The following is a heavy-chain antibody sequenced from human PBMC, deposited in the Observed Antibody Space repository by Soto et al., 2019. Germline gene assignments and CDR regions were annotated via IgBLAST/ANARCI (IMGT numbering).Heavy chain of an antibody. J-gene: IGHJ4*02. D-gene: IGHD3-10*01. V-gene: IGHV1-46*01. Sequence: GASVKVSCKASGYTFTSYYMHWVRQAPGQGLEWMGIINPSGGSTSYAQKFQGRVTMTRDTSTSTVYMELSSLRSEDTAVYYCARAPRGNYGYSSYFDYWGQGTLVTVSS. CDR3: ARAPRGNYGYSSYFDY. CDR2: INPSGGST. CDR1: GYTFTSYY.